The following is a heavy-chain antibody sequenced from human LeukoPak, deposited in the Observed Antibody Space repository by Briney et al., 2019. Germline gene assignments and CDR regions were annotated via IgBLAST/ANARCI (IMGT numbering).Heavy chain of an antibody. J-gene: IGHJ4*02. CDR3: AKAFGTRTGDQRY. CDR2: ISGDGDYT. V-gene: IGHV3-43*02. D-gene: IGHD3/OR15-3a*01. CDR1: GFTFDNYA. Sequence: GGSLGLSCAASGFTFDNYAMHWVRQAPGKGLEWVSLISGDGDYTRYAESVKGRFTISRDNSKRSLYLQMNSLRVEDTALYYCAKAFGTRTGDQRYWGQGTLVTVSS.